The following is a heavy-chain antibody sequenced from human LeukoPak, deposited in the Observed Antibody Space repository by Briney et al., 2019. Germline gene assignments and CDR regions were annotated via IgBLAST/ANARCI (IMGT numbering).Heavy chain of an antibody. CDR1: GGSISSYY. V-gene: IGHV4-59*01. D-gene: IGHD6-13*01. CDR2: IYYSGST. CDR3: AREGLNAAAGTIDY. Sequence: SETLSLTCTVSGGSISSYYWSWIRQPPGKGLEWIGYIYYSGSTNYNPSLKSRVTISVDTSKNQFSLKLSSVTAADTAVYYCAREGLNAAAGTIDYWGQGTLVTVSS. J-gene: IGHJ4*02.